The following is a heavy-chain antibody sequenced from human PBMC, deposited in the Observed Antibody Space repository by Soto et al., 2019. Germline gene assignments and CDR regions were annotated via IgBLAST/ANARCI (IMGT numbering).Heavy chain of an antibody. CDR2: MTDSGGNT. Sequence: EVQLLESGGGLVQPGGSLRLSCAASGFTFSSCAMSWVRQAPGKGLEWVSSMTDSGGNTHYADSVKGRFTISRDNSKNTLYLQMSSLRAGDTAVYYCAKYHNLDYWGQGTLVTVSS. CDR3: AKYHNLDY. V-gene: IGHV3-23*01. J-gene: IGHJ4*02. CDR1: GFTFSSCA. D-gene: IGHD3-10*01.